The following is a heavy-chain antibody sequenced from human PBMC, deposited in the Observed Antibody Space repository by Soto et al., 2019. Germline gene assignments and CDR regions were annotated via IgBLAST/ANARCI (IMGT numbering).Heavy chain of an antibody. D-gene: IGHD2-21*02. CDR1: GFTFSGYS. V-gene: IGHV3-21*01. CDR3: ARDSPHIVVVTAIPLDY. CDR2: ISSSSSYI. Sequence: EVQLVESGGGLVKPGGSLRLSCAASGFTFSGYSMNWVRQAPGKGLEWVSSISSSSSYIYYADSVKGRFTISRDNAKNSLYLQMNSLRAEDTAVYYCARDSPHIVVVTAIPLDYWGQGTLVTVSS. J-gene: IGHJ4*02.